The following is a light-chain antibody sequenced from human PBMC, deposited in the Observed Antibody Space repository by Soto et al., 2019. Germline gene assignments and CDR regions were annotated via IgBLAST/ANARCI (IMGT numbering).Light chain of an antibody. V-gene: IGLV2-14*01. CDR3: ISYTSSSTRKV. Sequence: QSALTQPASVSGSPGQSITISCTGTSSDVGGYNYVSWYQQHPGKAPKLMIYEVINRPSGVSNRFSGSKSGNTASLTISGLQAEDEADYYCISYTSSSTRKVFGGRTKLTVL. J-gene: IGLJ3*02. CDR1: SSDVGGYNY. CDR2: EVI.